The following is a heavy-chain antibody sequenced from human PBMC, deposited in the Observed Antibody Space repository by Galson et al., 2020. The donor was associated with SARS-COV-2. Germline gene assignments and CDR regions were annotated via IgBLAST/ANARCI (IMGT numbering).Heavy chain of an antibody. J-gene: IGHJ4*02. V-gene: IGHV4-34*01. CDR2: INDSGRT. CDR3: ARGRTEITMIVVVFTSSSINFDY. D-gene: IGHD3-22*01. Sequence: PSETLSLTCAVYGGTFSGYYWSWIRQSPGKGLEWLGEINDSGRTNYNPSLKSRVTMSVDTSKNQFSLKLSSVTAADTAVYYCARGRTEITMIVVVFTSSSINFDYWGQGTPVTVSS. CDR1: GGTFSGYY.